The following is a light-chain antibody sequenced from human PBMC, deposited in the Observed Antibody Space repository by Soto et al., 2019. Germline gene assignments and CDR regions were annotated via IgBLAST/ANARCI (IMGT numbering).Light chain of an antibody. CDR2: EVN. CDR3: CSYAGTYYV. J-gene: IGLJ1*01. Sequence: QSALTQPPSASGSPGQSVTISCTGTSSDVGGYNYVSWHQQHPGKAPKIMIYEVNKRPSGVPDRFWGSKSGNTASLTISGLQAEEEVESHCCSYAGTYYVFGIGTKVXXL. V-gene: IGLV2-8*01. CDR1: SSDVGGYNY.